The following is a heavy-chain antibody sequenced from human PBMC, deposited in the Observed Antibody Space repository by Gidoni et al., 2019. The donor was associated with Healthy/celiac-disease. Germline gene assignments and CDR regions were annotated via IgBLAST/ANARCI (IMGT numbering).Heavy chain of an antibody. J-gene: IGHJ4*02. D-gene: IGHD2-21*02. V-gene: IGHV1-46*01. Sequence: TSYAQKLQGRVTMTRDTSTSTVYMELSSLRSEDTAVYYCARVDGGNSEYWGQGTLVTVSS. CDR2: T. CDR3: ARVDGGNSEY.